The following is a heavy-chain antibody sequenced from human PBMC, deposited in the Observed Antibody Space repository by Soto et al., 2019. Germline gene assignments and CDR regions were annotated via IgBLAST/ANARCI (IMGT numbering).Heavy chain of an antibody. D-gene: IGHD6-13*01. CDR3: VRGIAAAGTLYYYYGMEC. Sequence: SETLSLTCAVYGGSFSGYYWSWIRQPPGKGLEWIGEINHSGSTNYNPSLKSRVTISVDTSKNQFSLKLSSVTAADTAAYYCVRGIAAAGTLYYYYGMECWGQGTTVTVSS. CDR2: INHSGST. J-gene: IGHJ6*02. V-gene: IGHV4-34*01. CDR1: GGSFSGYY.